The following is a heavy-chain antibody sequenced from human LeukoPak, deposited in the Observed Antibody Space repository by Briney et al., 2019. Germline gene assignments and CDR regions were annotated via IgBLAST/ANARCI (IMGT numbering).Heavy chain of an antibody. J-gene: IGHJ4*02. CDR1: GFTFSSYW. CDR2: IKQDGSEK. D-gene: IGHD3-16*01. Sequence: GGSLRLSCAASGFTFSSYWTSWVRQAPGKGLEWAANIKQDGSEKYYVDSVKGRFTISRDNAKNSLYLQMNSLRAEDTAVYYCASRGFDYWGQGTLVTVSS. V-gene: IGHV3-7*01. CDR3: ASRGFDY.